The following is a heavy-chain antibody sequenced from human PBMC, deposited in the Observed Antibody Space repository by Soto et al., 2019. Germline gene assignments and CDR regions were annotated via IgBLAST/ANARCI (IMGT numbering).Heavy chain of an antibody. CDR3: AREIVGTVPTAWFLDL. J-gene: IGHJ2*01. D-gene: IGHD4-17*01. V-gene: IGHV3-13*01. Sequence: GGSLRLSCAASGFTFSGSDMHWVRQVAGKGLEWVSAIGTGHDTYYPGSVKGRFTISRENAKNSLYLQMNSLRAEDTAVYFCAREIVGTVPTAWFLDLWGRGTLVAVSS. CDR1: GFTFSGSD. CDR2: IGTGHDT.